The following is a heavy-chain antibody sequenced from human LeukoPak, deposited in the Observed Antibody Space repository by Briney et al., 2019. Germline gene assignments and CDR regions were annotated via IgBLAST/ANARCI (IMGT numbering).Heavy chain of an antibody. D-gene: IGHD1-26*01. Sequence: PGRSLRLSCAASGFTFDDYAMHWVRQAPGKGLEWVSSISSSSSYIYYADSVTGRFTISRDNAKNSLYLQMNSLRADDTAVYYCARARWELIGYWGQGTLVTVSS. CDR2: ISSSSSYI. CDR3: ARARWELIGY. CDR1: GFTFDDYA. J-gene: IGHJ4*02. V-gene: IGHV3-21*04.